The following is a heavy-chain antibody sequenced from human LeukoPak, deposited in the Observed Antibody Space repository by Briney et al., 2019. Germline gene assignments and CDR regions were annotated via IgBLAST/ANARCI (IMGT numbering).Heavy chain of an antibody. J-gene: IGHJ4*02. Sequence: GGSLRLSCAASGFTVSSIYMSWVRQAPGKGLEWVSVIYSGGTTNYADSVKGRFTISRDNSKNTLFLQMNSLRAEDTAVYYCARGGYNSSWYHFDYWGQGTLVTVSS. V-gene: IGHV3-53*01. CDR2: IYSGGTT. CDR3: ARGGYNSSWYHFDY. CDR1: GFTVSSIY. D-gene: IGHD6-13*01.